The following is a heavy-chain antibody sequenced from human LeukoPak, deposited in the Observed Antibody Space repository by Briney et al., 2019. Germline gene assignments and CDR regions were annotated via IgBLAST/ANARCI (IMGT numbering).Heavy chain of an antibody. CDR3: AKRESYSHSPIDY. D-gene: IGHD1-26*01. J-gene: IGHJ4*02. CDR1: GFSFSSYA. CDR2: NSHDGGGK. Sequence: GGSLRLSCAASGFSFSSYAMSWVRQAPGKGLEWVSSNSHDGGGKYYADSVKGRFTISRDNSKGTLYLQMSSLRAEDTAIYYCAKRESYSHSPIDYWGQGTLVTVSS. V-gene: IGHV3-23*01.